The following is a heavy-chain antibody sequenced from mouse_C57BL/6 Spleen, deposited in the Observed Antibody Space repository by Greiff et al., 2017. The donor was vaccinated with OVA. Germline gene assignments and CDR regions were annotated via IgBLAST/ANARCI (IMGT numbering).Heavy chain of an antibody. Sequence: QVQLKQPGAELVRPGSSVKLSCKASGYTFTSYWMDWVKQRPGQGLEWIGNIYPSDSETHYNQKFKDKATLTVDKSSSTAYMQLSSLTSEDSAVYYCARNWDENAMDYWGQGTSVTVSS. CDR3: ARNWDENAMDY. CDR2: IYPSDSET. J-gene: IGHJ4*01. V-gene: IGHV1-61*01. CDR1: GYTFTSYW. D-gene: IGHD4-1*01.